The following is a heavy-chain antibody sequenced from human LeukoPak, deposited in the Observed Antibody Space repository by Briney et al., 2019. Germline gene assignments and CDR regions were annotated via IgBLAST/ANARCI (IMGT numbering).Heavy chain of an antibody. Sequence: GGSLSLSCARSGLPYNNHAKIGPPDATGGGVECFSGINGYGARTYYSDSVKGRFTISRENTKNTQYLQMSSLRAEDTAIYYCAKDQGYSYYYLDYWGQGTLVTVSS. J-gene: IGHJ4*02. CDR3: AKDQGYSYYYLDY. D-gene: IGHD5-18*01. V-gene: IGHV3-23*01. CDR2: INGYGART. CDR1: GLPYNNHA.